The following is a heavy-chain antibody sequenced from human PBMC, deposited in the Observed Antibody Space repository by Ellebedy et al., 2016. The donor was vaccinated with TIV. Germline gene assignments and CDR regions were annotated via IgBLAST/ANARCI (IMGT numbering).Heavy chain of an antibody. CDR3: ARHYYSGSGSYKGFQA. D-gene: IGHD3-10*01. J-gene: IGHJ1*01. CDR2: FYSSGST. Sequence: MPSETLSLTCTVSGVSVNSANYYWTWIRQPPGKGLEWIGYFYSSGSTDYKPSLKSRVAISVDTSKNQFSLRLSSVTAADTAIYYCARHYYSGSGSYKGFQAWGQGTLVTVSS. V-gene: IGHV4-61*01. CDR1: GVSVNSANYY.